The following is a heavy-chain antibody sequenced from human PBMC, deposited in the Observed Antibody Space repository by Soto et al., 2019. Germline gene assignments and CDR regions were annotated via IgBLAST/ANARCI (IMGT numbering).Heavy chain of an antibody. J-gene: IGHJ6*02. V-gene: IGHV1-2*02. CDR2: INPNSGGT. Sequence: ASVKVSCKASGYTFTGYYMHWVRQAPGQGLEWMGWINPNSGGTNYAQKFQGRVTMTRDTSIGTAYMELSRLRSDDTAVYYCARDGGFGELLFYYYYGMDVWGQGTTVTVSS. D-gene: IGHD3-10*01. CDR1: GYTFTGYY. CDR3: ARDGGFGELLFYYYYGMDV.